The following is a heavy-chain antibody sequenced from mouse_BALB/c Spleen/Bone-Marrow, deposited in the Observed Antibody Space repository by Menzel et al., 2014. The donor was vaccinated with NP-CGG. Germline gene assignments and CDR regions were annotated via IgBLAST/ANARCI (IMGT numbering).Heavy chain of an antibody. CDR1: GYTFTSYY. CDR3: TRYGYDPLYAMDY. V-gene: IGHV1S81*02. CDR2: INPSNGGT. Sequence: VQLQQSGAELVKPGASVKLSCKASGYTFTSYYMYWVKQRPGQGLEWIGGINPSNGGTNFNEKFKSKATLTVDKSSSTAYMQLGSLTSEDSAVYYCTRYGYDPLYAMDYWGQGTSVTVSS. D-gene: IGHD2-3*01. J-gene: IGHJ4*01.